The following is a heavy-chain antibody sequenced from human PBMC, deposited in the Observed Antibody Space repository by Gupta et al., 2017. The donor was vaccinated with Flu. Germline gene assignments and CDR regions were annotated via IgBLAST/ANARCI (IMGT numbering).Heavy chain of an antibody. CDR1: GFSLSTSGVG. CDR3: AHSIAAAGPLIFDY. V-gene: IGHV2-5*02. J-gene: IGHJ4*02. D-gene: IGHD6-13*01. CDR2: IYWDDDK. Sequence: QITLKEPGPTLVKPTQTLTLTCTFSGFSLSTSGVGVGWIRQPPGKALEWLALIYWDDDKRYSPTLKSRLTITKDTSKNQVVLTMTNMDAVDTATYYCAHSIAAAGPLIFDYWGQGTLVTVSS.